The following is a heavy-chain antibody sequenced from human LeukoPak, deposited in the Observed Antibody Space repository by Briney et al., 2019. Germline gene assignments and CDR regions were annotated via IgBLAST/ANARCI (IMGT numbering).Heavy chain of an antibody. V-gene: IGHV4-61*01. Sequence: PSETLSLTCTVSGGSFSSGSYYWSWIRQPPGKGLEWIGYIYYSGSTNYNPSLKSRVTISVDTSKNQFSLKLSSVTAADTAVYYCARGFLPFYDFWSGYYPSFDYWGQGTLVTVSS. D-gene: IGHD3-3*01. CDR2: IYYSGST. CDR1: GGSFSSGSYY. J-gene: IGHJ4*02. CDR3: ARGFLPFYDFWSGYYPSFDY.